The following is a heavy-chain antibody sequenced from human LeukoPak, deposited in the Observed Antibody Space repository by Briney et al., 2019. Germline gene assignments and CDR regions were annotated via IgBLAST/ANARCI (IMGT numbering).Heavy chain of an antibody. Sequence: GGSLTLSCAASGFTFSDYAMKWVRQAPGKGLEWVSAISRTSAYIYYSDSVRGRFTISSDNAKNSVYLQMDSLRAEDTAVYYCARDERRYCPDSSCYPGDYWGQGTLVTVSS. CDR1: GFTFSDYA. V-gene: IGHV3-21*01. D-gene: IGHD2-8*02. CDR3: ARDERRYCPDSSCYPGDY. CDR2: ISRTSAYI. J-gene: IGHJ4*02.